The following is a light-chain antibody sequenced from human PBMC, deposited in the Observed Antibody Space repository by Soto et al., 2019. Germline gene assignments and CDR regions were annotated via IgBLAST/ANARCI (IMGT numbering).Light chain of an antibody. CDR1: QDISNY. CDR2: YAS. J-gene: IGKJ4*01. CDR3: QQYDNRPPLT. Sequence: DIQMTQSPSSLSASVGDRVTITCQASQDISNYLNWYQQKPGKAPKLLIYYASNLETGVPSRFSGSGAGTDFTFTISSLQPEDIATYYCQQYDNRPPLTFGGGTKVEIK. V-gene: IGKV1-33*01.